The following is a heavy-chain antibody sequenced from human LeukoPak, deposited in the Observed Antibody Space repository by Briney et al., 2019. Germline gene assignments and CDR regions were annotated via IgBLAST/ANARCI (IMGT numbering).Heavy chain of an antibody. CDR2: IYYSGST. J-gene: IGHJ4*02. CDR1: GGSISSGGYY. V-gene: IGHV4-31*03. D-gene: IGHD6-13*01. CDR3: ARDGIAAGGSVVY. Sequence: PSETLSLTCTVSGGSISSGGYYWSWIRQHPGKGLEWIGYIYYSGSTYYNPSLKSRVTISVDTSKNQFSLKLSSVTAADTAVYYCARDGIAAGGSVVYWGQGTLVTVSS.